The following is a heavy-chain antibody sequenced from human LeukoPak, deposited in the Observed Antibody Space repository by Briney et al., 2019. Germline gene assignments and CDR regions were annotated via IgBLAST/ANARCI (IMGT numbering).Heavy chain of an antibody. V-gene: IGHV3-23*01. D-gene: IGHD3-22*01. CDR1: GLTFRSYA. CDR3: TTLGYHLDS. J-gene: IGHJ4*02. Sequence: GGSLRLSCAASGLTFRSYAMTWVRQAPGKGLEWVSSISGSGTTTYFADSVKGRFTISRDNSKGSLYLQMNSLRAEDTGLYYCTTLGYHLDSWGQGTLVTVSS. CDR2: ISGSGTTT.